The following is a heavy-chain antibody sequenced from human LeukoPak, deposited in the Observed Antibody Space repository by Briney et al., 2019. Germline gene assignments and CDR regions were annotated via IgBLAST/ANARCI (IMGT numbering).Heavy chain of an antibody. V-gene: IGHV3-9*01. D-gene: IGHD1-26*01. CDR2: ISWNSGSI. J-gene: IGHJ6*02. Sequence: GGSLRLSCAASGFTFDDYAMHWVRQAPGKGLEWVSGISWNSGSIGYADSVKGRFTISRDNAKNSLYLQMNSLRAEDTALYYCAKDGATSDYYAMDVWGQGTTVTVSS. CDR1: GFTFDDYA. CDR3: AKDGATSDYYAMDV.